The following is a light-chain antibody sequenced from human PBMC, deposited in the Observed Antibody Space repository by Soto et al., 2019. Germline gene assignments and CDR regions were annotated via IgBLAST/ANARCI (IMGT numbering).Light chain of an antibody. V-gene: IGKV1-12*01. CDR2: ATS. CDR1: QGVSRY. J-gene: IGKJ4*01. CDR3: QQAYSFPLT. Sequence: DIQLTQSPSFVSAFVGDRVNITCRASQGVSRYLAWYQQKPGKAPSLLIYATSTLQGGVPSRFSGSGSGADFTLTISSLETEDFATYYCQQAYSFPLTFGGGTKVEIK.